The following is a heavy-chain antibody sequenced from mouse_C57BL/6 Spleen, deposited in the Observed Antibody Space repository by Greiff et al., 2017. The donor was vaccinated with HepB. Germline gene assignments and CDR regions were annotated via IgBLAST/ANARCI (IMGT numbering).Heavy chain of an antibody. Sequence: EVKLEESGPGLVKPSQSLSLTCSVTGYSITSGYYWNWIRQFPGNKLEWMGYISYDGSNNYNPSLKNRISITRDTSKNQFFLKLNSVTTEDTATYYCAREGKYYGHLDYWGQGTTLTVSS. V-gene: IGHV3-6*01. J-gene: IGHJ2*01. CDR3: AREGKYYGHLDY. CDR2: ISYDGSN. CDR1: GYSITSGYY. D-gene: IGHD1-1*01.